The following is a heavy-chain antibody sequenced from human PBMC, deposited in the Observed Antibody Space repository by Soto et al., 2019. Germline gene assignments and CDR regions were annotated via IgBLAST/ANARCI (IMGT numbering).Heavy chain of an antibody. J-gene: IGHJ3*02. CDR3: AKDRGYYDSPFDI. CDR2: ISYDGSNK. CDR1: GFTFSSYG. Sequence: QVQLVESGGGVVQPGRSLRLSCAASGFTFSSYGMHWVRQAPGKGLEWVAVISYDGSNKYYADSVKGRFTISRDNSKNTLYLQMYSLRAEDTAVYYCAKDRGYYDSPFDIWGQGTMVTVSS. D-gene: IGHD3-22*01. V-gene: IGHV3-30*18.